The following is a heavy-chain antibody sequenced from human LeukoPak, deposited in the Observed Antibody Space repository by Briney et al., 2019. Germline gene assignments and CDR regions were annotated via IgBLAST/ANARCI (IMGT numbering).Heavy chain of an antibody. CDR3: AKGLDFWSGYYWVD. V-gene: IGHV3-23*01. J-gene: IGHJ4*02. Sequence: AGGSLRLSCAASGFTFSSYAMSWVRQAPGKGLEWVSAISGSGGSTYYADSVKGRFTISRDNSKNTLYLQMNSLRGEDTAVYYCAKGLDFWSGYYWVDWGQGTLVTVSS. CDR2: ISGSGGST. D-gene: IGHD3-3*01. CDR1: GFTFSSYA.